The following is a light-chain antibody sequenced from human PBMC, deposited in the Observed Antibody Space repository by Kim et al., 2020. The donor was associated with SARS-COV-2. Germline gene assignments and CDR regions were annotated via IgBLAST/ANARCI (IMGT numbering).Light chain of an antibody. V-gene: IGKV1-39*01. CDR1: QIISTY. CDR3: QQSHSTPLLT. Sequence: SVVDRVTIACRASQIISTYLNCYQHKPGKAPKRLIYAASTFQSGVPSRFTGSGSGTDFTLTITSLQPDDFATYYCQQSHSTPLLTCGGGTKVDIK. CDR2: AAS. J-gene: IGKJ4*01.